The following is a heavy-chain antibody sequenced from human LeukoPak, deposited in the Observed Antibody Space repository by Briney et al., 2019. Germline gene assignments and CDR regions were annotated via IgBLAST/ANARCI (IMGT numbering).Heavy chain of an antibody. Sequence: GGPLRLSCAASGFTVSNNWMNWVRQAPGKGLEWVSLIFSGGDTQYADSVKDRFTISRDASKNTLYLQMSNLRAEDTAVYYCARRTISSGFDYWGQGTLVTVSS. V-gene: IGHV3-66*04. D-gene: IGHD6-19*01. CDR3: ARRTISSGFDY. CDR1: GFTVSNNW. J-gene: IGHJ4*02. CDR2: IFSGGDT.